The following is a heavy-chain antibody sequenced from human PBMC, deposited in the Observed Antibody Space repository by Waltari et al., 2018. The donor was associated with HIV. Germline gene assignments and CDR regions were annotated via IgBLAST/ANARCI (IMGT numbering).Heavy chain of an antibody. Sequence: QVHLVQTGAELWNSRASVTVARKASGYNFTIYGIPWARQAPGQGLEWMGWISGYNGDTKYAQKVRGRVTMTTDTSTSTAYLEMGSLRFDDTAVYYCARDHDYGSSGYYSDYWGQGTLVTVSS. CDR3: ARDHDYGSSGYYSDY. V-gene: IGHV1-18*01. D-gene: IGHD3-22*01. CDR2: ISGYNGDT. J-gene: IGHJ4*02. CDR1: GYNFTIYG.